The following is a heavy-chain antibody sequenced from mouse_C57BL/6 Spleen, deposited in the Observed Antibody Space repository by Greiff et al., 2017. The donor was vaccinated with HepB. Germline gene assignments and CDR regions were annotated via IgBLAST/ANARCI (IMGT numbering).Heavy chain of an antibody. Sequence: EGQRKKEGAERGKRGEEVKGEGREEGGNIKEEERKGGKQRNEKGWEWMGRSEPGEGETKYAPKFQGKATITADTSSNTAYLQLSSLTSEDTAVYYCARAYYSNYYAMDYWGQGTSVTVSS. CDR1: GGNIKEEE. CDR2: SEPGEGET. J-gene: IGHJ4*01. CDR3: ARAYYSNYYAMDY. V-gene: IGHV14-2*01. D-gene: IGHD2-5*01.